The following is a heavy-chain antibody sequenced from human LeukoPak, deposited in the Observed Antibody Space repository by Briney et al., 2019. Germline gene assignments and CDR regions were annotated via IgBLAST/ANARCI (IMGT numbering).Heavy chain of an antibody. CDR3: ARDPDRYRWFDS. J-gene: IGHJ5*01. CDR2: VYSSGST. CDR1: GSSISSYY. V-gene: IGHV4-4*07. Sequence: PSETLSLTCTVSGSSISSYYWNWIRQPAGKGLEWIGRVYSSGSTNYNPSLKSRVTISEDTSKNQFSLKLRSVTAADTAVYYCARDPDRYRWFDSWGQGTQVTVST. D-gene: IGHD1-1*01.